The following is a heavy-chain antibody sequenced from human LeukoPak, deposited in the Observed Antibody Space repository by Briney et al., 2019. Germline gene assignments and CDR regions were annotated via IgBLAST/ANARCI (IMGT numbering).Heavy chain of an antibody. CDR3: ARGGLRQQLVQAMDV. CDR2: INPNSGGT. V-gene: IGHV1-2*04. CDR1: GYTFTGYY. D-gene: IGHD6-13*01. Sequence: ASVKVSCKASGYTFTGYYMHWVRQAPGQGLEWMGWINPNSGGTNYAQKFQGWVTMTRDTSISTAYMELSSLRSEDTAMYYCARGGLRQQLVQAMDVWGKGTTVTVSS. J-gene: IGHJ6*04.